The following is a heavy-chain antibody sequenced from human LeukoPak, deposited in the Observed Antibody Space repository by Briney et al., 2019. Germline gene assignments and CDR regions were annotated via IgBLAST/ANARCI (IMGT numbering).Heavy chain of an antibody. D-gene: IGHD3-22*01. Sequence: PSETLSLTCAVYGGSFSGYYWSWIRQPPGKGLEWIGEINHSGSTNYNPSLKSRVTISVDTSKNQFSLKLSSVTAADTAVYYCARGGGTMIVVVKHWGQGTLVTVSS. J-gene: IGHJ4*02. CDR3: ARGGGTMIVVVKH. CDR1: GGSFSGYY. CDR2: INHSGST. V-gene: IGHV4-34*01.